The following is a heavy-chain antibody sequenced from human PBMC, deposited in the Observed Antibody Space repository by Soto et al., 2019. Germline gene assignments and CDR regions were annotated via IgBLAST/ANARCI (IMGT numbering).Heavy chain of an antibody. D-gene: IGHD5-18*01. J-gene: IGHJ6*02. Sequence: QAQLVQSGAEVKKPGASVNVSCKASGYDYVTYAITWVRQRPGQGLEWMGWISTLNGNTNYAQNFQGRVTMTTDTSTGIGPLELGGLRSDDTAVYYFSRRVQVWLPDYYGMDVWGQGTTVTVSS. CDR2: ISTLNGNT. V-gene: IGHV1-18*01. CDR1: GYDYVTYA. CDR3: SRRVQVWLPDYYGMDV.